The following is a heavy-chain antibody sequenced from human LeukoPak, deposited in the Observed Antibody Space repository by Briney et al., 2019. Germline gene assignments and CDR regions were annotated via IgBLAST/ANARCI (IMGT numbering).Heavy chain of an antibody. CDR3: ARDRGGWYRDDAFDI. CDR2: ISSSSSII. J-gene: IGHJ3*02. D-gene: IGHD6-19*01. Sequence: GGSLRLSCAASGSTFSSYNMHWVRQAPGKGLEWISYISSSSSIIYYADSVKGRFTISRDNAKNSLYLQMNSLRAEDTAIYYCARDRGGWYRDDAFDIWGQGTMVTVSS. V-gene: IGHV3-48*01. CDR1: GSTFSSYN.